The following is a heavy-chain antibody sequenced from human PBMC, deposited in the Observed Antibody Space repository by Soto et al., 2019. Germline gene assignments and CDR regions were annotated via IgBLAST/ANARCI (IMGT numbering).Heavy chain of an antibody. Sequence: EVQLLASGGDLVQPGGSLRLSCAVSGFTFSSYGMRWVRQAPGQGLEWVSSISHSGNTYYSDSVKGRFTISRDNSKNTLYLQMDSLRAEDTATYYCAKLLHNSHYNVMDVWGRGTTVTVSS. CDR1: GFTFSSYG. CDR3: AKLLHNSHYNVMDV. D-gene: IGHD1-1*01. V-gene: IGHV3-23*01. J-gene: IGHJ6*02. CDR2: ISHSGNT.